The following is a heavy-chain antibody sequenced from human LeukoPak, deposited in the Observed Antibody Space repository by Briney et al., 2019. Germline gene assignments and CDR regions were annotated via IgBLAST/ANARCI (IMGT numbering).Heavy chain of an antibody. CDR1: GGTFSSYA. CDR3: ARDCTNGVCYTLGIAAAGTRTYGMDV. CDR2: IIPILGIA. Sequence: ASVKVSCKASGGTFSSYAISWVRQAPGQGLEWMGRIIPILGIANYAQKFQGRVTITADKSTSTAYMELSSLRSEDTAVYYCARDCTNGVCYTLGIAAAGTRTYGMDVWGQGTTVTVSS. J-gene: IGHJ6*02. D-gene: IGHD2-8*01. V-gene: IGHV1-69*04.